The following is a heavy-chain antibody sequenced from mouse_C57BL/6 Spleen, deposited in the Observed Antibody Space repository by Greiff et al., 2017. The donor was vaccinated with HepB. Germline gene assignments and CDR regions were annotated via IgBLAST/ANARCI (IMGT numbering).Heavy chain of an antibody. CDR3: TRGSPRDPYGGFAY. J-gene: IGHJ3*01. D-gene: IGHD1-1*02. Sequence: EVQLQQSGTVLARPGASVKMSCKTSGYTFTSYWMHWVKQRPGQGLEWIGAIYPGNSDTSYNQKFKGKAKLTAVTSASTAYMELSSRTNEDSAVYYCTRGSPRDPYGGFAYWGQGTLVTVSA. CDR1: GYTFTSYW. CDR2: IYPGNSDT. V-gene: IGHV1-5*01.